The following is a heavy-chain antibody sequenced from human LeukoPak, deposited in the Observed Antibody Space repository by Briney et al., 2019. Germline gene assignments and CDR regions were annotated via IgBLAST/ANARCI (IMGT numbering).Heavy chain of an antibody. J-gene: IGHJ6*03. D-gene: IGHD1-14*01. V-gene: IGHV4-34*01. CDR3: AKPGGFFLYYMDV. CDR1: GGPFSGYY. CDR2: IDHSGGT. Sequence: SETLSLTCAVSGGPFSGYYWTWIRQSPGKGLEWIGEIDHSGGTHNNPSLRSRVTISVDTSKSQFSLKLTSVTAADTGVYHCAKPGGFFLYYMDVWGKGTTVTVSS.